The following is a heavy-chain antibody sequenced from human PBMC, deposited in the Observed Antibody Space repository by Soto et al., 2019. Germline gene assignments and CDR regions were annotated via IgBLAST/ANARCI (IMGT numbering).Heavy chain of an antibody. J-gene: IGHJ4*02. CDR2: ISYSGNT. CDR3: AGLRGYAGSPIDY. CDR1: GGSIISGY. Sequence: SETLSLTCTVSGGSIISGYWSWIRQPPGKGLEWIGYISYSGNTNYNPSVKGRVTLSVDTPQNQFSLSLSSVTTADTAVYYCAGLRGYAGSPIDYWGQGALVTVSS. D-gene: IGHD2-15*01. V-gene: IGHV4-59*01.